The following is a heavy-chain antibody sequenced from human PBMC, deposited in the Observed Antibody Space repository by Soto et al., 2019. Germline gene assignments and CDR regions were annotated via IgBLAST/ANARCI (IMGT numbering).Heavy chain of an antibody. CDR1: GGSISSGGYS. D-gene: IGHD4-4*01. V-gene: IGHV4-30-2*01. CDR2: IYHSGST. CDR3: ARGMPTVTTYDY. J-gene: IGHJ4*02. Sequence: SETLSLTCAVSGGSISSGGYSWSWIRQPPGKGLEWIGYIYHSGSTYYNPSLKSRVTISVDRSKNQFSLNLSSVTAADTAVYYCARGMPTVTTYDYWGQGTLVTVSS.